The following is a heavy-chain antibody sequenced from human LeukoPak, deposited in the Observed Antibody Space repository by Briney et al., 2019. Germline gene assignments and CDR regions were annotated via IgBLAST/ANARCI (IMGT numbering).Heavy chain of an antibody. CDR2: INHSGST. D-gene: IGHD6-13*01. CDR1: GGSFSGYY. J-gene: IGHJ4*02. CDR3: ARGWNSSSWYGY. Sequence: SETLSLTCAVHGGSFSGYYWSWIRQPPGKGLEWIGEINHSGSTNYNPSLKRRVTISVDTSKNQFSLKLSSVTAADTAVYYCARGWNSSSWYGYWGQGTLVTVSS. V-gene: IGHV4-34*01.